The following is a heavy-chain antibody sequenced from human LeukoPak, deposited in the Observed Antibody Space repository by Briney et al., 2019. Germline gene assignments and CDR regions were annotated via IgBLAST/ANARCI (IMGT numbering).Heavy chain of an antibody. CDR3: VKDRTPIREKKYSSGWPYYFDY. Sequence: PGGSLRLSCAASGFTFSSYAINGVRQAPGKGREWVSTISDTGGSTYYAECVKGGFTIHQDNSKNKLYLEIASRRADGPALYYCVKDRTPIREKKYSSGWPYYFDYWGKGNLVTVSS. D-gene: IGHD6-19*01. J-gene: IGHJ4*02. CDR1: GFTFSSYA. CDR2: ISDTGGST. V-gene: IGHV3-23*01.